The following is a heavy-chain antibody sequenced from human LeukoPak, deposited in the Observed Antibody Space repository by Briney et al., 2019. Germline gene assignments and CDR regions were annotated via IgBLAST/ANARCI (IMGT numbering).Heavy chain of an antibody. D-gene: IGHD3-16*01. V-gene: IGHV3-15*01. CDR2: IKSKTDGGTT. CDR3: TREGRGSDAFDY. Sequence: GGSLRLSCAASGFTFSNAWMTWVRQAPGKGLEWVGHIKSKTDGGTTDCAAPVKGRFTISRDDSKHTLYLQMNSLKTEDTAVYYCTREGRGSDAFDYWGQGTLVTVSS. J-gene: IGHJ4*02. CDR1: GFTFSNAW.